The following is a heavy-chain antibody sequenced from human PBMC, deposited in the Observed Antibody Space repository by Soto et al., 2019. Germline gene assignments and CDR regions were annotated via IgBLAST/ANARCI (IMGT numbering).Heavy chain of an antibody. CDR3: AKDGSGSYLTKNWFDP. D-gene: IGHD3-10*01. J-gene: IGHJ5*02. V-gene: IGHV3-23*01. CDR2: ISGSGGST. CDR1: GFTFSSYA. Sequence: GGSLRLSCAASGFTFSSYAMSWVRQAPGKGLEWVSAISGSGGSTYYADSVKGRFTISRDNSKNTLYLQLNSLRAEDTAVYYCAKDGSGSYLTKNWFDPWGQGTLVTVSS.